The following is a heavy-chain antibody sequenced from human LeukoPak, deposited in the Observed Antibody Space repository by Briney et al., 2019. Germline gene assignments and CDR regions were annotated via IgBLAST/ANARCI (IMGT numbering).Heavy chain of an antibody. Sequence: PGGSLRLSCAASGFTFSSYAMSWVRQAPGKGLEWVSAISGSGGSTYYADSVKGRFTISRDNSKNTLYLQMNSLRAEDTAVYYCATAEDIVVVPAASDFDYRGQGTLVTVSS. CDR1: GFTFSSYA. D-gene: IGHD2-2*01. V-gene: IGHV3-23*01. J-gene: IGHJ4*02. CDR2: ISGSGGST. CDR3: ATAEDIVVVPAASDFDY.